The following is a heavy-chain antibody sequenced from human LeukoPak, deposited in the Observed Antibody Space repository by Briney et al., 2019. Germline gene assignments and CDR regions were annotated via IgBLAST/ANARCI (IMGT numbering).Heavy chain of an antibody. CDR2: IYYSGST. Sequence: PSETLSLTCTVSGGSISIYYWSWIRQPAGKGLEWIGYIYYSGSTAYNPSLKSRVTISVNTSRNQFSLKLNSLTAAHTAVDRCAKHQPWAANKGPVWDVWGQGATVTVSS. J-gene: IGHJ6*02. CDR3: AKHQPWAANKGPVWDV. D-gene: IGHD2-15*01. V-gene: IGHV4-59*08. CDR1: GGSISIYY.